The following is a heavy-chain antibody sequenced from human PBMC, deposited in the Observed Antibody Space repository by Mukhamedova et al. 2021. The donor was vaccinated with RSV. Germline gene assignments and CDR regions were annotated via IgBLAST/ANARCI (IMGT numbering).Heavy chain of an antibody. J-gene: IGHJ6*02. CDR3: AYARGLKEKDYYYYYGMDV. V-gene: IGHV1-69*01. CDR2: TIPIFGTA. Sequence: QAPGQGLEWMGGTIPIFGTANYAQKFQGRVTITADESTSTAYMELSSLRSEDTAVYYCAYARGLKEKDYYYYYGMDVWGQGTTV. D-gene: IGHD2-2*01.